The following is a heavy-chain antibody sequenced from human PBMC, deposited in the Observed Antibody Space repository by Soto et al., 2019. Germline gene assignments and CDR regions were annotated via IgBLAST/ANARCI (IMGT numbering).Heavy chain of an antibody. CDR3: ARDMYIYDSRTYHNPVNWFDP. J-gene: IGHJ5*02. CDR1: GDSIDSYY. Sequence: LSLTCNVSGDSIDSYYWTWLRQPPGKGLEWIGYISYSGSATYNPSLQSRVTISVDTSKSHFSLTLNSATAADTAVYYCARDMYIYDSRTYHNPVNWFDPWGQGILVTVSS. CDR2: ISYSGSA. D-gene: IGHD3-10*01. V-gene: IGHV4-59*01.